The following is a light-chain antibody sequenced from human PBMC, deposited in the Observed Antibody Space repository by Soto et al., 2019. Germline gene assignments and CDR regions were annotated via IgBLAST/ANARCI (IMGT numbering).Light chain of an antibody. Sequence: QSVLTQPPSVSAAPGQKVTISCSGSSSNIGNRYVSWYQQLPGTAPKLLIYENDKRPSGIPDRFSGSKSGTSATLGITGLQTGDEADYYCGTWDDSLKGGVFGGGTKLTVL. V-gene: IGLV1-51*02. CDR1: SSNIGNRY. CDR2: END. CDR3: GTWDDSLKGGV. J-gene: IGLJ2*01.